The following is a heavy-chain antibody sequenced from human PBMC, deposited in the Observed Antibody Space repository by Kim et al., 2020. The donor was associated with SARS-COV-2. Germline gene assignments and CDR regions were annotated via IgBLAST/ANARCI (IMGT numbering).Heavy chain of an antibody. CDR3: ARDPYSGSYDY. Sequence: GGSLRLSCAASGFTFSDHYMDWVRQAPGKGLEWVGRTRNKANSYTTEYAASVKGRFTISRDDSKNSLYLQMNSLKTEDTAVYYCARDPYSGSYDYWGQGTLVTVSS. CDR2: TRNKANSYTT. D-gene: IGHD1-26*01. V-gene: IGHV3-72*01. J-gene: IGHJ4*02. CDR1: GFTFSDHY.